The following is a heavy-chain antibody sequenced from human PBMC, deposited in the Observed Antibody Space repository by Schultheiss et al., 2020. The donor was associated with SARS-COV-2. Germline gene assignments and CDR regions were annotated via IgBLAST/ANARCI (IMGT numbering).Heavy chain of an antibody. J-gene: IGHJ4*02. D-gene: IGHD3-3*01. V-gene: IGHV3-23*01. CDR1: GFTSGDCA. CDR3: ARGEVGEWFLPLGF. Sequence: GGSLRLSCTASGFTSGDCALSWFRQAPGKGLEWVSSISGSGRSTYYADSVEGRFTVSRDNANNTLYLQMNSLRAEDTAVYYCARGEVGEWFLPLGFWGQGTLVTVSS. CDR2: ISGSGRST.